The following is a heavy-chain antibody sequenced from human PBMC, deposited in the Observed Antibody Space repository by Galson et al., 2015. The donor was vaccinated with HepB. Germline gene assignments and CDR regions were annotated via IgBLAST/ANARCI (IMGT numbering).Heavy chain of an antibody. V-gene: IGHV3-72*01. CDR1: GFIFSDHY. D-gene: IGHD7-27*01. CDR3: GSPQGDWGYH. J-gene: IGHJ5*02. CDR2: TKHRSQKFAT. Sequence: SLRLSCAVSGFIFSDHYMDWIRQAPGKGLEWVGRTKHRSQKFATEYAASVKGRFSISRDDSQNTLYLQMNSLKTEDTAVYYCGSPQGDWGYHWGRGTLVTVSS.